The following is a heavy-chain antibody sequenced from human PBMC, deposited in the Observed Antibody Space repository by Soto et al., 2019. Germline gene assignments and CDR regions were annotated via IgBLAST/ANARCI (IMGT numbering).Heavy chain of an antibody. CDR3: ARGQGGEFYSGAFEI. Sequence: EVQLVDAGGGLVQPGGSLRLSCAASGFTVSSNYMSWVRQAPGKGLECVQIIYSGGTTYYADSVKGRFTISRHNSKNTVYLKMNSLRSEDTAVYYCARGQGGEFYSGAFEIWGQGTVVTVSS. J-gene: IGHJ3*02. V-gene: IGHV3-53*04. CDR2: IYSGGTT. CDR1: GFTVSSNY. D-gene: IGHD3-10*01.